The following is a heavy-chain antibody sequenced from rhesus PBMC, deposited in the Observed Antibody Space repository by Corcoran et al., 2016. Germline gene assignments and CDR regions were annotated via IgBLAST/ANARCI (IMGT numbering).Heavy chain of an antibody. D-gene: IGHD3-28*01. Sequence: QVQLQESGPGVVKPSETLSLTCAVSGVSISGGYDSTWIRPPPGKGLEGIGYIYGSSGSTNYNPSLKNRVTISKDASKNEFSLKLSSVTAADTAVYYCARGYYDISLDYWGQGVLVTVSS. CDR2: IYGSSGST. CDR1: GVSISGGYD. J-gene: IGHJ4*01. CDR3: ARGYYDISLDY. V-gene: IGHV4-76*01.